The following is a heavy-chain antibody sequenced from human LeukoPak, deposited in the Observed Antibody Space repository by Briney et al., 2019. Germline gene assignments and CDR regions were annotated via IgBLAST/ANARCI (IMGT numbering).Heavy chain of an antibody. V-gene: IGHV1-69*05. J-gene: IGHJ4*02. Sequence: ASVKVSCKASGGTFSGYAISWVRQAPGQGLEWMGGIIPIFGTANYAQKFQGRVTITTDESTSTAYMELSSLRSEGTAVYYCARDRGLVPAAYWGQGTLVTVSS. D-gene: IGHD2-2*01. CDR3: ARDRGLVPAAY. CDR2: IIPIFGTA. CDR1: GGTFSGYA.